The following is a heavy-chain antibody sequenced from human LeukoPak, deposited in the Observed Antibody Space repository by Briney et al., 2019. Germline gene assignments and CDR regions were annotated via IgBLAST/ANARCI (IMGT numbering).Heavy chain of an antibody. CDR3: ARDKDYGDYGPDY. CDR2: VWNAGNDK. Sequence: RSGGSLRLSCVASGFTFNSFGMHWVRQAPGKGLEWVAAVWNAGNDKYYADSVQGRFAISRDNSKNTVYLQMNSLRAEDMAFYYCARDKDYGDYGPDYWGRGTLVTVSS. V-gene: IGHV3-33*01. CDR1: GFTFNSFG. D-gene: IGHD4-17*01. J-gene: IGHJ4*02.